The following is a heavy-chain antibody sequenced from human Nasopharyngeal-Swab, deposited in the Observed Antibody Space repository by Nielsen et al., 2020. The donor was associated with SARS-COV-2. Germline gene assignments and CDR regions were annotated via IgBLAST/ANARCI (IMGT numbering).Heavy chain of an antibody. V-gene: IGHV4-39*01. D-gene: IGHD2-15*01. J-gene: IGHJ3*02. CDR3: ARQWYCGGGSCYPPGAFDI. CDR2: IYYSGST. CDR1: GGSISSSSYY. Sequence: ESLKISCTVSGGSISSSSYYWGWIRQPPGKWLEWIGSIYYSGSTYYNPSLKSRVTVSVDTSKNHFSLKLNSVTAADTAMYYCARQWYCGGGSCYPPGAFDIWGQGTMVTVSS.